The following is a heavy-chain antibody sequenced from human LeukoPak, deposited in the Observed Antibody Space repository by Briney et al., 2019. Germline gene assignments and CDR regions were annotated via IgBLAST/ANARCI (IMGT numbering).Heavy chain of an antibody. CDR2: INHSGST. CDR3: ARGYYGSGSHCCHMDV. J-gene: IGHJ6*03. CDR1: VGFFSGYY. D-gene: IGHD3-10*01. Sequence: SETLSLTCAVYVGFFSGYYWSWIRQPPGKGLEWIGEINHSGSTNYNSSLKSRGTISVDTSKNQFSLKLSSVTAAYTAVYYCARGYYGSGSHCCHMDVWGKGTTITVS. V-gene: IGHV4-34*01.